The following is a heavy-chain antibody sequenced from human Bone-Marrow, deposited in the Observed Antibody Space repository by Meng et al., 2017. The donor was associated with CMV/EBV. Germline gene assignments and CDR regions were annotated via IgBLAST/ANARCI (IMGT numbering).Heavy chain of an antibody. V-gene: IGHV4-39*07. CDR1: GGYIIRNGGYY. J-gene: IGHJ5*02. CDR3: TRDVEEQRLLNWFDP. CDR2: ISYTGST. D-gene: IGHD6-25*01. Sequence: QVQLQESGPGLVKPSETLSLTCTVSGGYIIRNGGYYWGWIRQPPGKGLEWIGSISYTGSTYYNPSLESRVIMSVDTSKNQFSLKLTSVTAADTAMYYCTRDVEEQRLLNWFDPWGQGILVTVSS.